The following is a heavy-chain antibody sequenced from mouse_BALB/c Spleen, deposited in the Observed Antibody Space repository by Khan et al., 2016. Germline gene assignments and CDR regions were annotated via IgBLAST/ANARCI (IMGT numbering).Heavy chain of an antibody. V-gene: IGHV14-3*02. Sequence: VRLQQSGAELVKPGASVRLSCTASGFNIKDTFIHWMKQRPEQGLEWIGRIDPANGNTKYVPKFQGKATITADTSSNTAYLQLSSLTSEDTAVYYCAPIYDGFYYYWGQGTTLTVSS. J-gene: IGHJ2*01. D-gene: IGHD2-3*01. CDR3: APIYDGFYYY. CDR1: GFNIKDTF. CDR2: IDPANGNT.